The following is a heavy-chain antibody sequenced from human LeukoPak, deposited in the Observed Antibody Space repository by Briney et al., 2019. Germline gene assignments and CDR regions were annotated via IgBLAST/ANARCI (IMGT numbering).Heavy chain of an antibody. Sequence: SETLSLTCTVSGGSISSSSYYWGWIRQPPGKGLEWIGSIYYSGSTYYNPSLKSRVTISVDTSKNQFSLKLSSVTAADTAVYYCASHYDSSGYYYYWGQGTLVTVSS. CDR3: ASHYDSSGYYYY. J-gene: IGHJ4*02. D-gene: IGHD3-22*01. CDR1: GGSISSSSYY. CDR2: IYYSGST. V-gene: IGHV4-39*07.